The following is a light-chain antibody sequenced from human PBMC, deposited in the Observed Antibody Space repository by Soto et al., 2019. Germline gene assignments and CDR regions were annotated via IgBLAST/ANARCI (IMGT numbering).Light chain of an antibody. J-gene: IGKJ1*01. CDR3: QQYISSPRT. CDR2: DAS. Sequence: EIVMTQSPATLSVVPGERATLSFMASQSVSSYLAWYQQKPGQAPRLLIYDASNRATGIPARFSGSGSGTDFTLTISRLEPEDFAVYYCQQYISSPRTFGQGTKVDIK. CDR1: QSVSSY. V-gene: IGKV3-11*01.